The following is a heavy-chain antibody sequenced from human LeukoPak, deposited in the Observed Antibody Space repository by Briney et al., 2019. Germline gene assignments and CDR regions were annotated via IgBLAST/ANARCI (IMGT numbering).Heavy chain of an antibody. V-gene: IGHV4-39*01. CDR2: ICFSGGT. D-gene: IGHD3-22*01. CDR3: ARASYSYDISGWVPFDY. Sequence: SETLPLTCTVSGDSISSSNCYWGWIRQPPGKGLEWIGSICFSGGTYYNASLKSRVTISVDTSKNQFSLRLSSVTAADTAVYYCARASYSYDISGWVPFDYWGQGTLVTVSS. CDR1: GDSISSSNCY. J-gene: IGHJ4*02.